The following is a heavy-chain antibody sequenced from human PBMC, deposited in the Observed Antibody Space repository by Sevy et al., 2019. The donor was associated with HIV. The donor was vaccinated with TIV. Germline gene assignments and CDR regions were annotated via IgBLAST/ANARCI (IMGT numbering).Heavy chain of an antibody. V-gene: IGHV1-69*13. CDR1: GGTFSSYA. Sequence: ASVKVSCKASGGTFSSYAISWVRQAPGQGLEWMGGIIPIFGTANYAQKFQGRVTITADESTSTAYMELSSLRSEDTAVYYCARAPVRFSGWFDPWGQGTLVTVSS. CDR3: ARAPVRFSGWFDP. D-gene: IGHD3-3*01. J-gene: IGHJ5*02. CDR2: IIPIFGTA.